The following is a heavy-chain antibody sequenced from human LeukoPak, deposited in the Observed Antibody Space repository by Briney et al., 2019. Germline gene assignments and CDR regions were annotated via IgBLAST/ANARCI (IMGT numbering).Heavy chain of an antibody. J-gene: IGHJ4*02. CDR2: IRPDDGST. V-gene: IGHV1-46*01. CDR1: GYSFTRYY. CDR3: ARLEGLAATMGD. Sequence: ASVKISCKTSGYSFTRYYIHWVRQAPGQGLAWMGLIRPDDGSTTYAQNFQGRVTLTRDTSTSTAYMELSGLRSEDTAIYFCARLEGLAATMGDWGQGTLVTVSS. D-gene: IGHD5-12*01.